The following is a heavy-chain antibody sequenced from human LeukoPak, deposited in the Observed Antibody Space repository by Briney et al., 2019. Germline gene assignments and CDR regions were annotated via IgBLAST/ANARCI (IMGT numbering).Heavy chain of an antibody. CDR1: GFTCSSYS. Sequence: GGSLRLSCAASGFTCSSYSMNWVRQAPGKGLEWVSYISSSSSTIYYADSVKGRFTISRDNAKNSLYLQMNSLRAEDTAVYYCARGPRDDAFDIWGQGTMVTVSS. J-gene: IGHJ3*02. CDR3: ARGPRDDAFDI. CDR2: ISSSSSTI. V-gene: IGHV3-48*04.